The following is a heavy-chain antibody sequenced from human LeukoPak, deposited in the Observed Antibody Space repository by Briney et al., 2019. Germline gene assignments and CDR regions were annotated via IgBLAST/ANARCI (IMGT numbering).Heavy chain of an antibody. V-gene: IGHV3-30-3*01. CDR2: ISYDGSNK. J-gene: IGHJ4*02. CDR3: AREGRDYYDSSGYYYRFDY. Sequence: GGSLRLSCAASGFTFSSYAMHWVRQAPGKGLEWVAVISYDGSNKYYADSVKGRFTISRDNSKNTVYLQMNSLRAEDTAVYYCAREGRDYYDSSGYYYRFDYWGQGTLVTVSS. D-gene: IGHD3-22*01. CDR1: GFTFSSYA.